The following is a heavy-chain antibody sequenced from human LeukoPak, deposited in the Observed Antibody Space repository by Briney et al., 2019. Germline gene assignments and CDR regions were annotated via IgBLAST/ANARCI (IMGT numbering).Heavy chain of an antibody. D-gene: IGHD3-10*01. Sequence: GGSLRLSCAASGFTFSSYGMSWVRQAPGKGLEWVSAISGSGGSTYYADSVKGRFTISRDNSKNTLYLQMNSLRAEDTAVYYCAKDPTDITMVRGVDYWGQGTLVTVSS. CDR3: AKDPTDITMVRGVDY. CDR1: GFTFSSYG. J-gene: IGHJ4*02. CDR2: ISGSGGST. V-gene: IGHV3-23*01.